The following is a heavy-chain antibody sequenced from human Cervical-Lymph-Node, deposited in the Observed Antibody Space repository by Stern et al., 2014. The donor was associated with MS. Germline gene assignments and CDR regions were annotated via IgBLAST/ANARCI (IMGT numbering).Heavy chain of an antibody. Sequence: QVQLLQPGAEVKKPGASVKVSCKASGYTFTTYGINWVRQAPGQGLEWMGWISANSGNTNYAQKLQGRVTMATDTSTSTAYMELRSLRSDDTAVYYCARSTLIVDASDIWGQGTMVTVSS. D-gene: IGHD3-22*01. CDR1: GYTFTTYG. CDR3: ARSTLIVDASDI. V-gene: IGHV1-18*01. CDR2: ISANSGNT. J-gene: IGHJ3*02.